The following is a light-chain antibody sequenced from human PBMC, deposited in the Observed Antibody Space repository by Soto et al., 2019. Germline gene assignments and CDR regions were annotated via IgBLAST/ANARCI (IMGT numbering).Light chain of an antibody. Sequence: TSTCRASQSISSWLAWYQQKPGKAPKLLIYKASTLESGVPSNFSGSGSGTEFSLTISSLQPEDFATYYCQQYNDSPSTFGERTNVDIK. J-gene: IGKJ4*01. CDR2: KAS. V-gene: IGKV1-5*03. CDR1: QSISSW. CDR3: QQYNDSPST.